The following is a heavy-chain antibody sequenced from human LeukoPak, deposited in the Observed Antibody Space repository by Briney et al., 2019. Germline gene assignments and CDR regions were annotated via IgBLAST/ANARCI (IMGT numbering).Heavy chain of an antibody. CDR2: ISGSGGST. J-gene: IGHJ4*02. D-gene: IGHD6-13*01. V-gene: IGHV3-23*01. CDR3: ASAIAAAEGGMGY. CDR1: GFTFSSYG. Sequence: PGGSLRLSCAASGFTFSSYGMHWVRQAPGKGLEWVSVISGSGGSTYYADSVKGRFTISRDNSKNTLILQMNSLRAEDTAVYYCASAIAAAEGGMGYWGQGTLVTVSS.